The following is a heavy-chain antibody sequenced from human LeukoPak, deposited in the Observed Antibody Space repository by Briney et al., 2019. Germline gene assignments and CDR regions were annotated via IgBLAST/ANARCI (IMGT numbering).Heavy chain of an antibody. CDR2: ISDSGGST. V-gene: IGHV3-23*01. Sequence: GGSLRLSCVASGFTFSDYAMSWVRQAPGKGLEWVSGISDSGGSTYYADSVKGRCTISRDNSKNTVSLQMNNLRAEDTAMYFCARHDSFIPYWGQGTLVTVTS. CDR3: ARHDSFIPY. D-gene: IGHD3-16*02. J-gene: IGHJ4*02. CDR1: GFTFSDYA.